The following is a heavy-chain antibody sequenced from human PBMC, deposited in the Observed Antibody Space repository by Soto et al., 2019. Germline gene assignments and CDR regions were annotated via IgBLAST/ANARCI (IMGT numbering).Heavy chain of an antibody. CDR1: GYTFTYRY. Sequence: VKVSCKASGYTFTYRYLHGVRQAPGQALEWMGWITPFNGNTNYAQKFQDRVTITRDRSMSTAYMELSSLRSEDTAMYYCACGSYSKYYYYGLDVWGQGTTVTVSS. CDR2: ITPFNGNT. J-gene: IGHJ6*02. D-gene: IGHD1-26*01. V-gene: IGHV1-45*02. CDR3: ACGSYSKYYYYGLDV.